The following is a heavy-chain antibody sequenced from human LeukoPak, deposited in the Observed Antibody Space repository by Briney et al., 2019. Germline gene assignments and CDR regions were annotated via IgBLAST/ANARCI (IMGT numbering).Heavy chain of an antibody. V-gene: IGHV3-20*04. D-gene: IGHD5/OR15-5a*01. CDR2: INRNGVST. CDR3: AKSPGSVIFRGDY. J-gene: IGHJ4*02. Sequence: GGSLRLSCAASGFTFDDYGMSWVRQAPGKGLEWVSGINRNGVSTGYADSVKGRFTISRDNSKNTLYLQMNSLRTEDTAVYYCAKSPGSVIFRGDYWGQGTLVTVSS. CDR1: GFTFDDYG.